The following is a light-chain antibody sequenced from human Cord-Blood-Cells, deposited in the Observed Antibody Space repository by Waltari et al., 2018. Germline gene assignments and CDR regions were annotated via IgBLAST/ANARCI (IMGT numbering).Light chain of an antibody. J-gene: IGKJ1*01. CDR2: KAS. CDR1: QSISSW. Sequence: DIQMTQSPSTLSASVGDRVTTTCRACQSISSWLAWYQQKPGKAPKLLIDKASSLESGVPSRFSGSGSGTEFTLTISSLQTDDFATYYGQQYNSYSPFSPGPKVEMK. CDR3: QQYNSYSP. V-gene: IGKV1-5*03.